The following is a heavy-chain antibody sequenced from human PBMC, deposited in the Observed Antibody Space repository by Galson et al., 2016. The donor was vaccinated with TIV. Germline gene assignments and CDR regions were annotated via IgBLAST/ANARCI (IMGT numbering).Heavy chain of an antibody. CDR1: Y. J-gene: IGHJ3*02. Sequence: YIHWVRQAPGQGLEWMGWINPNSGGTMYAQKFQGWVTMTRDTSITTAYMELSRLKSDDTAVYYCAKIGQEHDAFDIWGQGTMVTVFS. V-gene: IGHV1-2*04. D-gene: IGHD1/OR15-1a*01. CDR3: AKIGQEHDAFDI. CDR2: INPNSGGT.